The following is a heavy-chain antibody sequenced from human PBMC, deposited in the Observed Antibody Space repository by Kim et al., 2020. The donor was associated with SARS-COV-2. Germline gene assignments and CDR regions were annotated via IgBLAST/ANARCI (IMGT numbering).Heavy chain of an antibody. J-gene: IGHJ6*02. CDR2: INSDDIT. CDR3: ARGDWELGKNYYGMDV. CDR1: GFTFSNYW. V-gene: IGHV3-74*01. D-gene: IGHD1-26*01. Sequence: GGSLRLSCAASGFTFSNYWMHWVRQAPGKGLVWVSHINSDDITTYADSVKGRFTISRDNAKNTLYLQVNSLRAEDTAVYYCARGDWELGKNYYGMDVWGQGTTVTVSS.